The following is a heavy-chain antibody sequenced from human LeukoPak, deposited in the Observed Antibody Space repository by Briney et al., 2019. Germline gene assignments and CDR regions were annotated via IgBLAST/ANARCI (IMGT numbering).Heavy chain of an antibody. V-gene: IGHV3-48*01. CDR1: GFTFSSYS. Sequence: GGSLRLSCAASGFTFSSYSMNWVRQAPGKGLEWVSYISSSSSTIYYADSVKGRFTISRDNAKNSLYLQMNSLRAEDTAVYYCAKDQPYYYDSSGVVDYWGQGTLVTVSS. D-gene: IGHD3-22*01. J-gene: IGHJ4*02. CDR2: ISSSSSTI. CDR3: AKDQPYYYDSSGVVDY.